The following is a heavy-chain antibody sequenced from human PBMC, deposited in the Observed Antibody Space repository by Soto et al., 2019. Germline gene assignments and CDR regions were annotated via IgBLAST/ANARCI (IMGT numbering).Heavy chain of an antibody. Sequence: GGSLRLCCTGSGFTFGAYAMSWVRRAPGKGLEWISFIRNKAYRGTTKYAASVRGRFTISRDDSKSIAYLQMNSLKTEDTAVYYCTRGDMALNDYWGQGTLVTVSS. J-gene: IGHJ4*02. D-gene: IGHD2-15*01. CDR2: IRNKAYRGTT. CDR1: GFTFGAYA. V-gene: IGHV3-49*04. CDR3: TRGDMALNDY.